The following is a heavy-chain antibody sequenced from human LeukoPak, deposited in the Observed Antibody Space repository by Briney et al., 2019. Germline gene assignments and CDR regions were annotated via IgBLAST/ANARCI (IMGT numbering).Heavy chain of an antibody. CDR1: GFTFSDCS. D-gene: IGHD1-1*01. Sequence: GGSLRLSCVASGFTFSDCSLNWVRQAPGKGLEWLSSIRKDSSELFYADSVRGRFTISRENAKKSLYLKMNSLRVEDTAVYYCAKDLQQLEAFDSWGQGTLVTVSS. CDR2: IRKDSSEL. J-gene: IGHJ4*02. V-gene: IGHV3-21*01. CDR3: AKDLQQLEAFDS.